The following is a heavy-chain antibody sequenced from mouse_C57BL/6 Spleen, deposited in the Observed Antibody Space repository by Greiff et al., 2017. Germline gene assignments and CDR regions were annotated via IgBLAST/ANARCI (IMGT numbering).Heavy chain of an antibody. CDR1: GYSFTGYY. CDR3: ARGNYYSNYGYVDV. CDR2: INPSTGGT. Sequence: EVKLQQSGPELVKPGASVTISCKASGYSFTGYYMNWVKQSPEKSLEWIGEINPSTGGTTYNQKFKAKATLTVDKSSSTAYMQLKSLTSEDSAVYYCARGNYYSNYGYVDVWGTGTTVTVSS. J-gene: IGHJ1*03. V-gene: IGHV1-42*01. D-gene: IGHD2-5*01.